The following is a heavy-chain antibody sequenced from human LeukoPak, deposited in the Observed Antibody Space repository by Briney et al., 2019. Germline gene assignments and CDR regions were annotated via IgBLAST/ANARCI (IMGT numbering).Heavy chain of an antibody. CDR2: ISGSGGST. CDR1: GFTFSSYA. D-gene: IGHD6-13*01. Sequence: PGGSLRLSCAASGFTFSSYAMSWVRQAPGKGLEWVSAISGSGGSTYYADSVKGRFTISRDNSKSTLYLQMNSLRAEDTAVYYCAKGSDSSSWYITGCLDYWGQGTLVTVSS. J-gene: IGHJ4*02. V-gene: IGHV3-23*01. CDR3: AKGSDSSSWYITGCLDY.